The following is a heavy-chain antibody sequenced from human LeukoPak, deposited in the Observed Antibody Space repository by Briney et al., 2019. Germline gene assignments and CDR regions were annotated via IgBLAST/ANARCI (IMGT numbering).Heavy chain of an antibody. CDR1: GYSISSGYY. Sequence: PSETLSLTCTVSGYSISSGYYWGWIRQPPGKGLEWIGSIYHSGSTYYNPSLKSRVTISVDTSKNQFSLKLSSVTAADTAVYYCARDLGIAVRPDYWGQGTLVTVSS. CDR3: ARDLGIAVRPDY. V-gene: IGHV4-38-2*02. D-gene: IGHD6-6*01. J-gene: IGHJ4*02. CDR2: IYHSGST.